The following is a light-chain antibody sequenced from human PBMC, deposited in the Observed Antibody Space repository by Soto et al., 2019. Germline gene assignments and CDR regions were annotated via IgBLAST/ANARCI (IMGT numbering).Light chain of an antibody. CDR1: QSISSW. CDR2: AAS. J-gene: IGKJ1*01. CDR3: QHYNSNPWT. V-gene: IGKV1-5*01. Sequence: DIQMTQSPSTLSASVGDRVTITCRASQSISSWLAWYQQKPGKAPKLLIYAASSLESGVPSRFSGSRSGTDFTLTISSLQPDDFATYYCQHYNSNPWTFGQGTNVEVK.